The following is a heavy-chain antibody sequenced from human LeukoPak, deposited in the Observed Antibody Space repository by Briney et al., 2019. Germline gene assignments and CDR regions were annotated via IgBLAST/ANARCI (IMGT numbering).Heavy chain of an antibody. V-gene: IGHV4-59*01. Sequence: ASETLSLTCTVSGGSISSYYWSWIRQPPGKGLEWIGYIYYSGSTNYNPSLKSRVTISVDTSKNQFSLKLSSVTAADTAVYYCARDYYGSGRNWFDPWGQGTLVTVSS. D-gene: IGHD3-10*01. CDR3: ARDYYGSGRNWFDP. CDR1: GGSISSYY. J-gene: IGHJ5*02. CDR2: IYYSGST.